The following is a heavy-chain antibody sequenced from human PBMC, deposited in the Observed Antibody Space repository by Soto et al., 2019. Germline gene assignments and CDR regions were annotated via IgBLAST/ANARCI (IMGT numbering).Heavy chain of an antibody. CDR2: IYWDDDK. J-gene: IGHJ4*02. D-gene: IGHD2-2*01. CDR3: ARFIGYCSSTSCYPVFDY. V-gene: IGHV2-5*02. CDR1: GFSLSTSGVG. Sequence: SGPTLVSPTQTLTLTCTFSGFSLSTSGVGVGWIRQPPGKALEWLALIYWDDDKRYSPSLKSRLTITKDTSKNQVVLTMTNMDPVDTATYYCARFIGYCSSTSCYPVFDYWGQGTLVTVSS.